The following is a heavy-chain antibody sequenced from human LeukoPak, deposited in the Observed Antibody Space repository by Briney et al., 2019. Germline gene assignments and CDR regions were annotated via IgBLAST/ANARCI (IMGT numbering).Heavy chain of an antibody. Sequence: GESLKISCKGSGYSFTNYWIGWVRQMPGKGLEWMGLIYPGDSDTRYSPSFQGQVTISADKSISTAYLQWSSLKASDTAMYYCARHRRITMVRGVIQGDAFDIWGQGTMVTVSS. J-gene: IGHJ3*02. CDR2: IYPGDSDT. CDR3: ARHRRITMVRGVIQGDAFDI. CDR1: GYSFTNYW. V-gene: IGHV5-51*01. D-gene: IGHD3-10*01.